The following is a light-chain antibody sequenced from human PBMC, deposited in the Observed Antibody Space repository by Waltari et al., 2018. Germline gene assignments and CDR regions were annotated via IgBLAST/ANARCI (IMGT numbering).Light chain of an antibody. Sequence: DIEMTQSPSTLSASVGDRVTLTCRASHNIDKWLAWYQQKPGETPKLLIYKASTLASGVPSRFSGSGSGTEFTLTISSLQSDDSATYYCQQYTPFSLHFGGGTKVEI. J-gene: IGKJ4*01. CDR1: HNIDKW. CDR3: QQYTPFSLH. CDR2: KAS. V-gene: IGKV1-5*03.